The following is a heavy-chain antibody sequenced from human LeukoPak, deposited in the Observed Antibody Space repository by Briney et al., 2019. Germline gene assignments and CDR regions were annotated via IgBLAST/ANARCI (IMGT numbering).Heavy chain of an antibody. CDR2: ISYDGSNK. CDR3: AKDPNPHYDFWSGYK. CDR1: GFTFSSYA. V-gene: IGHV3-30*04. Sequence: GGSLRLSCAASGFTFSSYAMHWVRQAPGKGLEWVAVISYDGSNKYYADSVKGRFTISRDNSKNTLYLQMNSLRAEDTAVYYCAKDPNPHYDFWSGYKWGQGTLVTVSS. D-gene: IGHD3-3*01. J-gene: IGHJ4*02.